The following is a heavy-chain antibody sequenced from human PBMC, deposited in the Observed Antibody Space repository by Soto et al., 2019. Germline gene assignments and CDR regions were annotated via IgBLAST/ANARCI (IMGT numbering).Heavy chain of an antibody. D-gene: IGHD3-16*01. CDR2: IIPILGIA. CDR1: GGTFSSYT. J-gene: IGHJ4*02. CDR3: ARGRGITGGTYYFDY. V-gene: IGHV1-69*02. Sequence: QVQLVQSGAEVKKPGSSVKVSCKASGGTFSSYTISWVRQAPGQGLEWMGRIIPILGIANYAQKFQGRVTITADKSTSTDYMELSSLRSEDTAVYYCARGRGITGGTYYFDYWGQGTLVTVSS.